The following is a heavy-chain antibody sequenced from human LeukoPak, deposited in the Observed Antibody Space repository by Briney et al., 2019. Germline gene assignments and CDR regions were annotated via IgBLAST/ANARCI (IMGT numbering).Heavy chain of an antibody. D-gene: IGHD3-10*01. CDR1: GFTFSSHW. V-gene: IGHV3-7*01. CDR3: ARGPPYGSRSDYFDY. J-gene: IGHJ4*02. CDR2: IKKDVGEK. Sequence: GGSLRLSCAASGFTFSSHWMTWIRQAPGKGLEWVASIKKDVGEKFYVDSVKGRFTVSRGNAKNSLYLHMNSLRVEDTAVYYCARGPPYGSRSDYFDYWGQGTLVTVSS.